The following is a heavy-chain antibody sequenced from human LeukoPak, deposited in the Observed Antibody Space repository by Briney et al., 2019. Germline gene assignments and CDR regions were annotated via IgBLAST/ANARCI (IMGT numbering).Heavy chain of an antibody. CDR1: GGTFSSYA. J-gene: IGHJ2*01. CDR3: AREEDWGQYWYFDL. D-gene: IGHD3/OR15-3a*01. V-gene: IGHV1-69*05. Sequence: SVKVSCKASGGTFSSYAISWVRQAPGQGLEWMGGIIPIFGTANYAQKFQGRVTITTDESTSTAYMELSSLRSEDTAVYYCAREEDWGQYWYFDLWGRGTLVTVSS. CDR2: IIPIFGTA.